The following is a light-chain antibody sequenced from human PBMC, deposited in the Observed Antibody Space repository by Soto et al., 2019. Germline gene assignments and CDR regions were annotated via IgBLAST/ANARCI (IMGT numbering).Light chain of an antibody. V-gene: IGKV3-15*01. J-gene: IGKJ2*01. CDR3: QQYGGSPPFT. CDR2: GAS. CDR1: QTIDNK. Sequence: IVMTQSPATLSVSPGERATLSCRASQTIDNKLAWYQQRPGQAPRLLIYGASIRATGIPARFSGSGSGTEFTLTISGLQSEDFAVYYCQQYGGSPPFTFGQGTKLEI.